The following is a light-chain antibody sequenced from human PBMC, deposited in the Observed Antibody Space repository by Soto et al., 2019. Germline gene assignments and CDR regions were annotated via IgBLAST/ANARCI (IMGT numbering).Light chain of an antibody. CDR2: DAS. J-gene: IGKJ5*01. CDR1: QSVSRY. V-gene: IGKV3-11*01. CDR3: QQRSNWPIT. Sequence: EIVLTQSPATLSLSPGERATLSSRASQSVSRYLAWYQQKPGQAPRLLIYDASNRATGIPARFSGSGSGTDFTLTISRLEPEDFAVYYCQQRSNWPITFGQGTRLEIK.